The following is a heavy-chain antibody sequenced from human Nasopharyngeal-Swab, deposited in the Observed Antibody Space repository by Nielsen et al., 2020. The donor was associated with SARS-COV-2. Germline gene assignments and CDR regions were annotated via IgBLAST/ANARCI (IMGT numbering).Heavy chain of an antibody. V-gene: IGHV1-24*01. CDR1: GDTLTGLS. CDR2: FDPRDGQT. D-gene: IGHD2-15*01. Sequence: ASVKVSCKVSGDTLTGLSMHWVRQAPGKGLEWMGGFDPRDGQTVYAQKFQGRVTMTEDTSTDTAYMELSGLTSDDTAVYYCATDRRWNYYYGMEVWGQGTTVTVSS. J-gene: IGHJ6*02. CDR3: ATDRRWNYYYGMEV.